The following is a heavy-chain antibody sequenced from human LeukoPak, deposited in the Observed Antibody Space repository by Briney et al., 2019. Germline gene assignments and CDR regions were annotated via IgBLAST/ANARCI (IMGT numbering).Heavy chain of an antibody. J-gene: IGHJ6*02. CDR1: GGTFSSYA. Sequence: ASVKVSCKASGGTFSSYAISWVRQAPGQGLEWMGRIIPILGIANYAQKFQGRVTITADKSTSTAYMELSSLRAEDTAVYYCARYSGYDGPAYYYYGMDVWGQGTTVTVSS. V-gene: IGHV1-69*04. CDR2: IIPILGIA. CDR3: ARYSGYDGPAYYYYGMDV. D-gene: IGHD5-12*01.